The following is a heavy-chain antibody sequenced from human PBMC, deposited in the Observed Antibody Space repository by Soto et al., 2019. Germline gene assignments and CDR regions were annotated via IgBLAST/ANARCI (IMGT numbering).Heavy chain of an antibody. D-gene: IGHD7-27*01. V-gene: IGHV4-59*01. CDR2: VYYTGDT. Sequence: SETLSLTCNVSGGSINSYYWSWIRQSPGKGLEWIGYVYYTGDTNYNPSLKSRVTISVDPSKIQFSLKLNSVTAAVTAVYFCARLGASRTLVWGQGTMVT. CDR3: ARLGASRTLV. CDR1: GGSINSYY. J-gene: IGHJ3*01.